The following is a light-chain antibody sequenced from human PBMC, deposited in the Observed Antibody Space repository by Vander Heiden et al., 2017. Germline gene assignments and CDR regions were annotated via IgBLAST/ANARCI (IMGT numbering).Light chain of an antibody. CDR3: QQYAHCTHT. V-gene: IGKV1-5*03. CDR1: QSISSW. J-gene: IGKJ2*01. Sequence: TLSCRASQSISSWLAWYQQKPGKAPKLLIYKASSLESGVPSRFSGSASGTDFTLTISSLQPDDFATYYCQQYAHCTHTFGRGTKLEIK. CDR2: KAS.